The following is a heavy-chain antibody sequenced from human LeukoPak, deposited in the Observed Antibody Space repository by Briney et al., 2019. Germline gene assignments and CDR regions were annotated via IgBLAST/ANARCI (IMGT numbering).Heavy chain of an antibody. D-gene: IGHD4-11*01. J-gene: IGHJ4*02. V-gene: IGHV1-46*02. CDR3: ARGDTRHDYTDPGIDY. Sequence: ASVKVSFKASGYTFNNYYMHWVGQAPGQGVEWMGIINPSAGSAKYTQKFQGTVTITRETATSKVYMELSSLRSEDTAVYYCARGDTRHDYTDPGIDYWGQGTLVTVSS. CDR1: GYTFNNYY. CDR2: INPSAGSA.